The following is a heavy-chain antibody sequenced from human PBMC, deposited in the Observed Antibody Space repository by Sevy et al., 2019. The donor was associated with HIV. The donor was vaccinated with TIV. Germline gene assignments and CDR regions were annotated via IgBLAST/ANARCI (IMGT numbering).Heavy chain of an antibody. V-gene: IGHV1-2*02. D-gene: IGHD1-26*01. CDR1: GYSFTGNF. J-gene: IGHJ4*02. CDR3: AREFDGSLAPYFDY. CDR2: INPNNGGT. Sequence: ASVKVSCKASGYSFTGNFIHWVRQAPGQGPEWMGWINPNNGGTNFARKFQGRVTMTSDTSITTAYMELSSLKPDDTAIYYCAREFDGSLAPYFDYWGQRSLVTVSS.